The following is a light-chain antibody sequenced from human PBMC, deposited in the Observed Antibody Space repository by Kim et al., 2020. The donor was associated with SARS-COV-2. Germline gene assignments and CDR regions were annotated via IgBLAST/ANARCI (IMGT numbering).Light chain of an antibody. CDR2: YDS. Sequence: SYELTQPPSVSVAPGKTARITCGGNNIGSKSVHWYQQKPGQAPVLVIYYDSDRPSGIPERFSGSNSGNTATLTISRVEAGDEADYYCQLWDSGVVFG. CDR1: NIGSKS. V-gene: IGLV3-21*04. J-gene: IGLJ2*01. CDR3: QLWDSGVV.